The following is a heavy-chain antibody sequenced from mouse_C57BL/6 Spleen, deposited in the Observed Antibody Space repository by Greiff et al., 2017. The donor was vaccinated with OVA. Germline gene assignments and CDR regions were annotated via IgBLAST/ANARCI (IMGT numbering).Heavy chain of an antibody. Sequence: QVQLKESGPGLVAPSQSLSITCTVSGFSLTSYGVHWVRQPPGKGLEWLVVIWSDGSTTYNSALKSRLSISKDNSKSQVFLKMNSLQTDDTAMYYCARGIYDGPRPYAMDYWGQGTSVTVSS. D-gene: IGHD2-3*01. J-gene: IGHJ4*01. CDR1: GFSLTSYG. CDR3: ARGIYDGPRPYAMDY. CDR2: IWSDGST. V-gene: IGHV2-6*03.